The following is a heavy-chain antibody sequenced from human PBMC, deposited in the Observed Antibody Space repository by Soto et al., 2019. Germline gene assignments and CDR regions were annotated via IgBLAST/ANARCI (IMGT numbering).Heavy chain of an antibody. CDR2: IIPIFGTP. D-gene: IGHD2-15*01. CDR1: GGIFSSYA. CDR3: ANALPPVVSRDYYYYGMDV. J-gene: IGHJ6*02. V-gene: IGHV1-69*01. Sequence: QVQLVQSGAEVKKPGSSVKGSCKASGGIFSSYAVSWVRQAPGQGLEWMGGIIPIFGTPNYAQKFQGRVTITADASTATAYMELSSLRSDDTAVYYCANALPPVVSRDYYYYGMDVWGQGTTVTVSS.